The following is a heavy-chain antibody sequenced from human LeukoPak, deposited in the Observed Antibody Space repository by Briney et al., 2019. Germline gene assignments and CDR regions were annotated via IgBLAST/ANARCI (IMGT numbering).Heavy chain of an antibody. CDR3: ARQSRGIAVAGLDY. CDR1: GDSVTTYC. Sequence: SETLSLTCTVSGDSVTTYCWNWIRQPPGKGLEWIGYIYYNGSTNYNPSLKSRVAISVDTSKNQFSLKLNSVTAADTAVYYCARQSRGIAVAGLDYWGQGILVTVSS. D-gene: IGHD6-19*01. J-gene: IGHJ4*02. CDR2: IYYNGST. V-gene: IGHV4-59*08.